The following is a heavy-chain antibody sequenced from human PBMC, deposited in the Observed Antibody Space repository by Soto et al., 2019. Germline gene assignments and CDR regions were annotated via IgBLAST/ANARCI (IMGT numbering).Heavy chain of an antibody. Sequence: QVQLVESGGGLVKPGGSLRLSCAASGFSFSDYYMSWIRQAPGKGLGWVSYISLGSSYPNYVDSVKGRFTISRDNDKNSPYLQMDSLRAEDTAVYYCARGNFGPTNAFHMWGQGTMVTVSS. CDR3: ARGNFGPTNAFHM. CDR1: GFSFSDYY. J-gene: IGHJ3*02. CDR2: ISLGSSYP. D-gene: IGHD3-10*01. V-gene: IGHV3-11*06.